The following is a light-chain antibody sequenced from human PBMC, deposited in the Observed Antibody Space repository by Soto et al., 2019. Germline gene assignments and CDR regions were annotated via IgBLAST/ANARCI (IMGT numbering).Light chain of an antibody. V-gene: IGKV3-15*01. CDR1: QSVGSK. CDR3: QKYNDWPQT. J-gene: IGKJ1*01. Sequence: EIVMTQSPATLSGSPGERATLSCRASQSVGSKLAWYQQKPGQAPRLLIYDASTRASRIPVRFSGSGSGTEFTLTISSLQSEDSAVYYCQKYNDWPQTFGQGTKVDIK. CDR2: DAS.